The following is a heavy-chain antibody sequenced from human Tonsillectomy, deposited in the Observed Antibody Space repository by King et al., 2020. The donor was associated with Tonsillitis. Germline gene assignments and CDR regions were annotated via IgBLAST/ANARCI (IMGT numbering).Heavy chain of an antibody. CDR3: ARGDSSGYIVDY. V-gene: IGHV5-10-1*03. Sequence: VQLVESGAEVKKPGESLRISCKGSGYSFTSYWISWVRQMPGKGLEWMGRIDPRDSYTNYSPSFQGHVTISADKSISTAYLQWSSLKASDTAMYYCARGDSSGYIVDYWGQGTLVTVSS. D-gene: IGHD3-22*01. J-gene: IGHJ4*02. CDR1: GYSFTSYW. CDR2: IDPRDSYT.